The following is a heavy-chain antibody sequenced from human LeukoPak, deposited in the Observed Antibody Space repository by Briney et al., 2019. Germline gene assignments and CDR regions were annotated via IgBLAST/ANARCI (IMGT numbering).Heavy chain of an antibody. Sequence: ASVKVFCKASGYTFTGYYMHWVRQAPGQGLEWMGWINPNSGGTIYAQKFQGRVTMTEDTSTDTAYMELSSLRSEDTAVYYCATDPTYCGGDCSDYWGQGTLVTVSS. CDR1: GYTFTGYY. CDR2: INPNSGGT. V-gene: IGHV1-2*02. J-gene: IGHJ4*02. D-gene: IGHD2-21*02. CDR3: ATDPTYCGGDCSDY.